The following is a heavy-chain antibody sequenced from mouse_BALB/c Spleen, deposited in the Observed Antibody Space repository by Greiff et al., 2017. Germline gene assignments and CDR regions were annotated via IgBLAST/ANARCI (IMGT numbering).Heavy chain of an antibody. CDR1: GFTFSSFG. Sequence: EVQLVESGGGLVQPGGSRKLSCAASGFTFSSFGMHWVRQAPEKGLEWVAYISSGSSTIYYADTVKGRFTISRDNPKNTLFLQMTSLRSEDTAMYYCARWDGNYYWYFDVWGAGTTVTVSS. V-gene: IGHV5-17*02. D-gene: IGHD2-1*01. CDR2: ISSGSSTI. J-gene: IGHJ1*01. CDR3: ARWDGNYYWYFDV.